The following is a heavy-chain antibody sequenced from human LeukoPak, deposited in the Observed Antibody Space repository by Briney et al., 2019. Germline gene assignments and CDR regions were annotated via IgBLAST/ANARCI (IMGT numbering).Heavy chain of an antibody. CDR1: GYTFTSYA. D-gene: IGHD2-2*01. Sequence: ASVKVSCKASGYTFTSYAMHWVRQAPGQRLEWMGWINAGNGNTKYSQKFQGRVTITRDTSASTAYMELSSLRSEDTAVYYCARDLHPEYCSSTSCPDDAFDIWGQGTMVTVSS. J-gene: IGHJ3*02. CDR2: INAGNGNT. CDR3: ARDLHPEYCSSTSCPDDAFDI. V-gene: IGHV1-3*01.